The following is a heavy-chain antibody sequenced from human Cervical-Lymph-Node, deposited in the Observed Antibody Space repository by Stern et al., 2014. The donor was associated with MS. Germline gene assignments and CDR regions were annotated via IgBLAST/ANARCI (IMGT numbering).Heavy chain of an antibody. CDR3: ARGTSSWLQRWFGP. D-gene: IGHD6-13*01. CDR1: GDSISSSDNY. J-gene: IGHJ5*02. V-gene: IGHV4-39*01. Sequence: QLQLQESGPGLVKPSETLSLTCSVSGDSISSSDNYWGWFRQPPGKGLEWIGTLYYTGSTYYAPSLTSLATISGETHKNQLPLKLIAVTAGDTAVYYCARGTSSWLQRWFGPWGQGTLVTVSA. CDR2: LYYTGST.